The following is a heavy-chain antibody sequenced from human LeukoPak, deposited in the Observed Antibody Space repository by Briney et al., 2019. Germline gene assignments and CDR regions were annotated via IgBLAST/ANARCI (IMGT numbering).Heavy chain of an antibody. CDR1: GGSLTNYY. D-gene: IGHD3-16*01. Sequence: SETLSLTCSVSGGSLTNYYWGWIRQPPGKGLEFIGYIHSDGTTNYDSSLQSRVAISLDTSKIQSSLRLYSVTAADTALYFCARLNFRGGEALHFDSWGQRTLVTVSS. CDR2: IHSDGTT. CDR3: ARLNFRGGEALHFDS. V-gene: IGHV4-4*09. J-gene: IGHJ4*02.